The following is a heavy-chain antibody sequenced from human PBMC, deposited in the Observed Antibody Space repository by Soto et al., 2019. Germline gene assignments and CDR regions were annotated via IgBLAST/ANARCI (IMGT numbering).Heavy chain of an antibody. CDR2: INHSGST. CDR3: AVLRGGRYLVDY. CDR1: GGSFSGYY. Sequence: SETLSLTCAVYGGSFSGYYWSWIRQPPGKGLEWIGEINHSGSTNYNPSLKSRVTISVDTSKNQFSLKLSSVTAADTAVYYCAVLRGGRYLVDYWGQGTLVTVSS. J-gene: IGHJ4*02. D-gene: IGHD1-20*01. V-gene: IGHV4-34*01.